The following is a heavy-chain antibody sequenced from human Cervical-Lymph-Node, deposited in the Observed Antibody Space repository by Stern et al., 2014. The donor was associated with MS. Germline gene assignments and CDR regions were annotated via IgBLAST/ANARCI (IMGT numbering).Heavy chain of an antibody. V-gene: IGHV3-23*04. D-gene: IGHD5-24*01. CDR2: ISGSGGGQ. CDR1: GFTFSSYA. CDR3: AKERETPKGLDGMDV. J-gene: IGHJ6*02. Sequence: EVQLEESGGGLVKPGGSLRLSCGASGFTFSSYAMSWVRQAPGQGLEGVSAISGSGGGQSYADSVKGRFAIPRDNSKNTLYLQMNSLRAEDTAIYYCAKERETPKGLDGMDVWGQGTTVTVSS.